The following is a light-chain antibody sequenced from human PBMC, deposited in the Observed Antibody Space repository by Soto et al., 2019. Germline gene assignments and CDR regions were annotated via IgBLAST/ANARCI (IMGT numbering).Light chain of an antibody. CDR1: QSVGNN. J-gene: IGKJ4*01. CDR3: QQCSWHPFTVT. CDR2: DAY. Sequence: EIVMTQSPATLSVSPGERATLSCRASQSVGNNLAWYQQKPGQAPRLLIYDAYTRATGIPARFSGSGSGTEYTLTISSLQSEDSAVYYCQQCSWHPFTVTFSGGTKVEIK. V-gene: IGKV3-15*01.